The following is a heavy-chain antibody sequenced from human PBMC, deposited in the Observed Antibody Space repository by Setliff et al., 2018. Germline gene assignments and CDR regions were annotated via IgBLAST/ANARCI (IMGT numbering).Heavy chain of an antibody. CDR3: ARAKDGYDFDYLDY. D-gene: IGHD5-12*01. CDR2: IYTSGNT. Sequence: SETLSLTCTVSGGSISGYYWGWIRQPPGKGLEWIGNIYTSGNTNYNPSLKSRVSISVDTSKNQFSLKLRSVTAADTAVFYCARAKDGYDFDYLDYWGQGTPVTVSS. J-gene: IGHJ4*02. V-gene: IGHV4-4*08. CDR1: GGSISGYY.